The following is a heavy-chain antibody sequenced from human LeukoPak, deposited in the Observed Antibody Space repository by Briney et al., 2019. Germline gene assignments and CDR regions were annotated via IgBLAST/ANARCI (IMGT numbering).Heavy chain of an antibody. CDR3: ARVHGAYPFDY. CDR1: GFTFDDYG. CDR2: INWNGGST. V-gene: IGHV3-20*04. Sequence: GGSLRLSCAASGFTFDDYGMSWVRQAPGKGLEWVSGINWNGGSTGYADSVKGRFTIPRDNAKNSLYLQMNSLRAEDTAVYYCARVHGAYPFDYWGQGTLVTVSS. J-gene: IGHJ4*02. D-gene: IGHD4/OR15-4a*01.